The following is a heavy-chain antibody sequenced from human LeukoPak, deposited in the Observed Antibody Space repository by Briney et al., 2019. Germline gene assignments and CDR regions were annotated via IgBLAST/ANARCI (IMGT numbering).Heavy chain of an antibody. CDR3: AKGPFVMATIKEYWFDP. J-gene: IGHJ5*02. CDR2: IGGSGGST. V-gene: IGHV3-23*01. D-gene: IGHD5-24*01. Sequence: GGSLRLSCAASGFTFSSYAMSWVRQAPGKGLEWVSAIGGSGGSTYYADSVKGRFTISRDNSKNTLYLQMNSLRAEDTAVYYCAKGPFVMATIKEYWFDPWGQGTLVTVSS. CDR1: GFTFSSYA.